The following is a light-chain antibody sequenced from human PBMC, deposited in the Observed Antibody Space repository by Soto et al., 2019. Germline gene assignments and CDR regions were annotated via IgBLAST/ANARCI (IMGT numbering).Light chain of an antibody. CDR1: SSDVGRYNL. J-gene: IGLJ1*01. CDR2: EDS. Sequence: QSVLTQPASVSGSPGQSITISCTGTSSDVGRYNLVSWYQQHPGKAPKLIIHEDSKRSSGLSNRFSGSKSGNTASLTISGLQAEDEADYHCCSYAGSSTYVFGTGTKVTVL. V-gene: IGLV2-23*01. CDR3: CSYAGSSTYV.